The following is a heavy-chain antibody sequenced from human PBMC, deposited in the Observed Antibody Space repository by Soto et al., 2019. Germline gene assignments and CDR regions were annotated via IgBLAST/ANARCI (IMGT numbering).Heavy chain of an antibody. CDR3: ARHPRNDYNYGGSGIFDF. D-gene: IGHD4-4*01. J-gene: IGHJ4*02. Sequence: QLQLQESGPGLVKPSETLSLTCTVSGASISSPNYWWAWIRQPPGMGLEWIGDMYYSGDTSSSPSLRSRVTLSVDTSKNLLSLKINSVTAADAAVYYCARHPRNDYNYGGSGIFDFWGQGSLVTVSS. CDR2: MYYSGDT. CDR1: GASISSPNYW. V-gene: IGHV4-39*01.